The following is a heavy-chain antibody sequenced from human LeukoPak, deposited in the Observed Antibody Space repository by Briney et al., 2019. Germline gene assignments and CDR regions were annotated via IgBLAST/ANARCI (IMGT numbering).Heavy chain of an antibody. Sequence: SVKVSCKASGGTFSSYAISWVRQAPGQGLEWMGGIIPIFGTANYAQKFQGRVTITADKSTSTAYMELSSLRSEDTAVYYCARSDNCSSTSCSQGSYYYYGMDVWGKGTTVTVSS. CDR3: ARSDNCSSTSCSQGSYYYYGMDV. CDR2: IIPIFGTA. V-gene: IGHV1-69*06. D-gene: IGHD2-2*01. J-gene: IGHJ6*04. CDR1: GGTFSSYA.